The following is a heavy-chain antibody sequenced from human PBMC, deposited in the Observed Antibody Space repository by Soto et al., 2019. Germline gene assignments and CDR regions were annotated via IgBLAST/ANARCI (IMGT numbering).Heavy chain of an antibody. Sequence: QVQLVQSGAEVKKPGSSVKVSCKASGGTFRSYTISWVRQAPGQGLEWMGRIIPILDIADHAPKFQGSVPITADKSTSTAYMELSSLRSEYTAVYYCARSNQAAVKDYYYYGMDVWGQGSTVTVSS. CDR1: GGTFRSYT. V-gene: IGHV1-69*02. CDR2: IIPILDIA. D-gene: IGHD2-15*01. J-gene: IGHJ6*02. CDR3: ARSNQAAVKDYYYYGMDV.